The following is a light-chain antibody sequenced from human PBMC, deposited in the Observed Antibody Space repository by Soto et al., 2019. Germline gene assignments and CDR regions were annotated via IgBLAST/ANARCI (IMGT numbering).Light chain of an antibody. J-gene: IGKJ1*01. V-gene: IGKV3-20*01. CDR2: GAS. CDR1: QSVSSYY. Sequence: EIVVTQSPVTMALSSGERANLPCGDSQSVSSYYLAWYQQKTGQAPRILIYGASSRATGIPDRLSGSGSGTDLNLTISRLEPEDFAVYYCQKYGSSTGTCGQGTKVDIK. CDR3: QKYGSSTGT.